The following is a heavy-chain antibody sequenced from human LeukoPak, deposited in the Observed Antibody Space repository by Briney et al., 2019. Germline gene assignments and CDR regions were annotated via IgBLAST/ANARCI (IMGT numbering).Heavy chain of an antibody. J-gene: IGHJ4*02. D-gene: IGHD3-16*01. Sequence: GGSLRLSCSASAFTFSVYWMTWVRQAPGKGLEWVATIKEDGSDKYYVDSVRGRFTISRDNAKNSLYLQMNSLRAEDTAVYFCARGGGRHVEYWGQGTLVTVSS. CDR1: AFTFSVYW. CDR3: ARGGGRHVEY. CDR2: IKEDGSDK. V-gene: IGHV3-7*05.